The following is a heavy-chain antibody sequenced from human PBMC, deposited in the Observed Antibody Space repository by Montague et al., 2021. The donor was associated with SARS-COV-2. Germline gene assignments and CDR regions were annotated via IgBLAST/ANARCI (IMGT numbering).Heavy chain of an antibody. Sequence: SETLSLTCAVHGTSFSGYYWNWIRQPPGKGLEWNGEINHGGSTKYSPSLKSRITITADTSKNQFSLKLSSVTAADTAVYYCARLGEGVVPAPILGVGPYYSYFYMDVWGKGATVTVSS. CDR3: ARLGEGVVPAPILGVGPYYSYFYMDV. V-gene: IGHV4-34*01. CDR1: GTSFSGYY. J-gene: IGHJ6*03. D-gene: IGHD2-2*02. CDR2: INHGGST.